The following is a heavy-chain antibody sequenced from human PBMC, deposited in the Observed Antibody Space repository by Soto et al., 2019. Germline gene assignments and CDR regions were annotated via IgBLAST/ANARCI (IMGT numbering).Heavy chain of an antibody. CDR2: MSFDGTNK. Sequence: PGGSLRLSCVASGFTFSRYGIHWVRQAPGKGLEWVAVMSFDGTNKYYADSVKGRFTLSRHKSENTLCLQVDSRSAEDTAVYYCARRDIERLWYYYYGMDVWGQGTTVTVSS. J-gene: IGHJ6*02. CDR1: GFTFSRYG. D-gene: IGHD5-12*01. V-gene: IGHV3-33*08. CDR3: ARRDIERLWYYYYGMDV.